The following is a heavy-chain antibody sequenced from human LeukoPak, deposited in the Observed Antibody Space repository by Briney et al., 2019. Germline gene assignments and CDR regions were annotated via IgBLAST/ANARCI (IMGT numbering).Heavy chain of an antibody. CDR1: RGSTSSYY. V-gene: IGHV4-4*09. D-gene: IGHD4-17*01. CDR2: IYTSVST. CDR3: ARARRNDYGAPDDAFDI. Sequence: SETLSLTRTLSRGSTSSYYCSCIPEPPRKGLGWIGYIYTSVSTNYNPSLKSRVTISVDTSKNQFSLKLSSVSAADTAVYYCARARRNDYGAPDDAFDIWGQGTMVTVS. J-gene: IGHJ3*02.